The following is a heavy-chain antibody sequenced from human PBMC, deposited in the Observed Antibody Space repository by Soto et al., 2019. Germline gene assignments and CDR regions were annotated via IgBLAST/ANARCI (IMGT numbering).Heavy chain of an antibody. CDR1: LYICHSYG. CDR2: VNPSGGST. Sequence: VKFCCKDDLYICHSYGMHLVRRASGNGLQWMGVVNPSGGSTNYAQKFQGRITLTRDTSRNTFYMDLSSLTSEDTAVYYCAREENCSDGICYSEYFQRWGQGTLVNVSS. D-gene: IGHD2-15*01. CDR3: AREENCSDGICYSEYFQR. J-gene: IGHJ1*01. V-gene: IGHV1-46*02.